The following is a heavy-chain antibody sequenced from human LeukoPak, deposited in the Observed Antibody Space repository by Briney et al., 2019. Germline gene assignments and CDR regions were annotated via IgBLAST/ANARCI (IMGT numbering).Heavy chain of an antibody. CDR3: ARVTYYDTLTGYAEYFQH. J-gene: IGHJ1*01. Sequence: PGGSLRLSCAASGFTFSSYGMHWVRQAPGKGLEWVAFIRYDGSNKYYADSVKGRFTISRDNAKNSLYLQMNSLRAEDTAVYYCARVTYYDTLTGYAEYFQHWGQGTLVTVSS. D-gene: IGHD3-9*01. CDR1: GFTFSSYG. V-gene: IGHV3-30*02. CDR2: IRYDGSNK.